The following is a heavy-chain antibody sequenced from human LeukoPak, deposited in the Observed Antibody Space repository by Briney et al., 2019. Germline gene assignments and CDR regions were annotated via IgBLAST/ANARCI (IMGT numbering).Heavy chain of an antibody. D-gene: IGHD3-22*01. J-gene: IGHJ4*02. CDR3: ARDKPPYYDGSGYLDY. CDR1: GDSISSYY. V-gene: IGHV4-59*01. Sequence: SETLSLTCTVSGDSISSYYWSWIRQPPGKGLEWIGYIYYIGSTNYNPSLKSRVTISVDTSKNQFSLRLSSVTAADTAVYYCARDKPPYYDGSGYLDYWGQGTLVTVSS. CDR2: IYYIGST.